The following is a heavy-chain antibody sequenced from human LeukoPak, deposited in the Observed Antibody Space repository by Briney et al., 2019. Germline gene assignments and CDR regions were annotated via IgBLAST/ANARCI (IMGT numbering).Heavy chain of an antibody. J-gene: IGHJ4*02. V-gene: IGHV4-39*07. Sequence: SETLSLTCTVSGGSISSSSYYWGWIRQPPGKGLEWIGSIYYSGSTYYNPSLKSRVTISVDTSKNQFSLKLSSVTAADTAVYYRARDYAATIDYWGQGTLVTVSS. CDR3: ARDYAATIDY. D-gene: IGHD5-24*01. CDR2: IYYSGST. CDR1: GGSISSSSYY.